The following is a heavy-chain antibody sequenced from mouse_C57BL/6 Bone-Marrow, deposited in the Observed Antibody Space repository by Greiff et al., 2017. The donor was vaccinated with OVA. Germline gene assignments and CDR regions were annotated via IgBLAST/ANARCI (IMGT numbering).Heavy chain of an antibody. D-gene: IGHD2-5*01. CDR1: GYAFSSYW. CDR3: ASKPYYSNYGYAMDY. CDR2: IYPGDGDT. J-gene: IGHJ4*01. V-gene: IGHV1-80*01. Sequence: SGAELVKPGASVKISCKASGYAFSSYWMNWVKQRPGKGLEWIGQIYPGDGDTNYNGKFKGKATLTADKSSSTAYMQLSSLTSEDSAVYFCASKPYYSNYGYAMDYWGQGTSVTVSS.